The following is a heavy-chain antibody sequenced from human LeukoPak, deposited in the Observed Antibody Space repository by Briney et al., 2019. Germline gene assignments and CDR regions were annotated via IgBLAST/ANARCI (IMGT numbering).Heavy chain of an antibody. CDR3: AREKRGTGTNFDY. D-gene: IGHD1-1*01. V-gene: IGHV3-21*04. J-gene: IGHJ4*02. CDR1: GFTFSSYA. Sequence: GGSLRLSCAASGFTFSSYAMSWVRQAPGKGLEWVSSISSSSSYIYYADSVKGRFTISRDNAKNSLYLQMNSLRAEDTAVYYCAREKRGTGTNFDYWGQGTLVTVSS. CDR2: ISSSSSYI.